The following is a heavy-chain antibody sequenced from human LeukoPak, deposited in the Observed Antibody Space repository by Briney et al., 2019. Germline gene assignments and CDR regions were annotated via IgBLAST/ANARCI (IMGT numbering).Heavy chain of an antibody. CDR3: ASPEEYCTNGVCYSVDY. J-gene: IGHJ4*02. CDR1: GFTFSSYG. V-gene: IGHV3-30*03. CDR2: ISYDGSNK. Sequence: PGGSLRLSCAASGFTFSSYGMHWVRQAPGKGLEWVAVISYDGSNKYYADSVKGRFTISRDNSKNTLYLQMNSLRAEDTAVYYCASPEEYCTNGVCYSVDYWGQGTLVTVSS. D-gene: IGHD2-8*01.